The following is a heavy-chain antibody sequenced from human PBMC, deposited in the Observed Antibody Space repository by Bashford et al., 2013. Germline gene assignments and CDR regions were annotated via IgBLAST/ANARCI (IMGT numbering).Heavy chain of an antibody. CDR3: ARDQGYMDV. CDR1: GYTFSSSY. J-gene: IGHJ6*03. CDR2: INPSGGST. Sequence: ASVKVSCKASGYTFSSSYMHWVRQAPGQGLEWMGIINPSGGSTSYAQKFQGRVTMTRDTSTSTVYMEVSSLRPEDTAVYYCARDQGYMDVWGQRDHGHRLL. V-gene: IGHV1-46*01.